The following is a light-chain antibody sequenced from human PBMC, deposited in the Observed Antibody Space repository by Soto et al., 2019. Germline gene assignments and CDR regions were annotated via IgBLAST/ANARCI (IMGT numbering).Light chain of an antibody. Sequence: QSALTQPASVSGSPGQSITISCTGTSSDVGGYNYVSWYQQHPGKAPKLMISEVSNRPSGLSNRFSGSKSGNTASLTISGLQADDEADYYCSSYSSSSTPVVFGAGTKLTVL. CDR3: SSYSSSSTPVV. V-gene: IGLV2-14*01. CDR2: EVS. J-gene: IGLJ2*01. CDR1: SSDVGGYNY.